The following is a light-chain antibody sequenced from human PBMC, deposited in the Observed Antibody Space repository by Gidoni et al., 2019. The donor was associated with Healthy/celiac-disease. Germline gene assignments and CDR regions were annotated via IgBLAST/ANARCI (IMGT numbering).Light chain of an antibody. V-gene: IGKV1-9*01. CDR1: QGISSY. CDR3: QQLNSYPTYT. Sequence: DIQLTQSPSFLSASVGDRVTITCRASQGISSYLAWYPQKPGKAPKLLIYAASTLQSGVPSRFSGSGSGTEFTLTISSLQPEDFATYYCQQLNSYPTYTFGQGTKLEIK. J-gene: IGKJ2*01. CDR2: AAS.